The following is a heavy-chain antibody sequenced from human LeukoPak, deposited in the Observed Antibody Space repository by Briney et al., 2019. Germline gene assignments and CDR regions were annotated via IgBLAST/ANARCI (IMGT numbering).Heavy chain of an antibody. CDR2: VFHSATT. CDR3: ARRMATVTDAFDI. J-gene: IGHJ3*02. Sequence: SETLSLTCNVSGDSLTSHFWSWIRQTPGKGLEWIGYVFHSATTNYSPSLKSRVTISLDTSKKQFYLRLASVTAADTAVYYCARRMATVTDAFDIWGRGTMVSVSS. V-gene: IGHV4-59*08. CDR1: GDSLTSHF. D-gene: IGHD5-24*01.